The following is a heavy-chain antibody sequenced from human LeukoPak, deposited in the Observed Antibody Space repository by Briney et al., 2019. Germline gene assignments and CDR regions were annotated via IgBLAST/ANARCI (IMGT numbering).Heavy chain of an antibody. CDR2: INQDVSEI. Sequence: GGSLRLSCAASGFTLGNYWMSWVRQAPGKGLEWVANINQDVSEINYLDSVRGRFTISRDNSKNTLYLQMNSLRAEDTAVYYCARERSVLLSPSLYYYYMDVWGKGTTVTVSS. D-gene: IGHD2/OR15-2a*01. CDR3: ARERSVLLSPSLYYYYMDV. V-gene: IGHV3-7*01. J-gene: IGHJ6*03. CDR1: GFTLGNYW.